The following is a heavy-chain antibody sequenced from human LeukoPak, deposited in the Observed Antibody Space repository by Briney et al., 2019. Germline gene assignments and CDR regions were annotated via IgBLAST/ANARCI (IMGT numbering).Heavy chain of an antibody. CDR3: ARSDYTNFDY. CDR2: IYYSGST. Sequence: SETLSLTCTVSGGSISGSSYYWGWIRQPPGKGLEWIGSIYYSGSTYYNPSLKSRVTISVDTSKNQFSLKLSSVTAADTAVYYCARSDYTNFDYWGQGTLVTVSS. J-gene: IGHJ4*02. D-gene: IGHD4-11*01. V-gene: IGHV4-39*01. CDR1: GGSISGSSYY.